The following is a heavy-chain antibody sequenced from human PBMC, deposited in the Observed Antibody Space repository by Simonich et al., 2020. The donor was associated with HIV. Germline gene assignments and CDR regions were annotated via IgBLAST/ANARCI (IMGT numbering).Heavy chain of an antibody. Sequence: EVQLVESGGGLVQPGRSLRLSCAASGFTFNDYAMHWVRQAPGKGLEWVSGISWNRGSIGYADSVKGRFTISRDNAKKSLYLQMNSLRAEDTALYYCAKDRKYQLHLYYFDYWGQGTLVTVSS. J-gene: IGHJ4*02. CDR2: ISWNRGSI. V-gene: IGHV3-9*01. CDR1: GFTFNDYA. CDR3: AKDRKYQLHLYYFDY. D-gene: IGHD2-2*01.